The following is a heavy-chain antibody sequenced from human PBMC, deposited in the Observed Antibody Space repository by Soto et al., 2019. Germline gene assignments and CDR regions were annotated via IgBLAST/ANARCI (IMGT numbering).Heavy chain of an antibody. J-gene: IGHJ5*02. V-gene: IGHV1-18*01. D-gene: IGHD2-2*01. CDR1: GYTFSNYG. Sequence: ASVKVSCKASGYTFSNYGFSWVRQAPGQGLEWMGWISGYNGNTNYAERLQGRVTMTTDTSTSTAYMELRSLRSDDTAVYYCARGYCISTSCYDPHWFDPWGQGTLVTVSS. CDR2: ISGYNGNT. CDR3: ARGYCISTSCYDPHWFDP.